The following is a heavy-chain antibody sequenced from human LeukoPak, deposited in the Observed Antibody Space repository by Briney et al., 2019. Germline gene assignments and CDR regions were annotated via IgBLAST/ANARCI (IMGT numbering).Heavy chain of an antibody. V-gene: IGHV1-2*02. J-gene: IGHJ4*02. Sequence: GASVKVSCKAPGYTFTGYYMHWVRQAPGQGLEWMGWINPNSGGTNYAQKFQGRVTMTRDTSISTAYMELSRLRSDDTAVYYCARAQITMVRGVISYWGQGTLVTVSS. CDR1: GYTFTGYY. D-gene: IGHD3-10*01. CDR2: INPNSGGT. CDR3: ARAQITMVRGVISY.